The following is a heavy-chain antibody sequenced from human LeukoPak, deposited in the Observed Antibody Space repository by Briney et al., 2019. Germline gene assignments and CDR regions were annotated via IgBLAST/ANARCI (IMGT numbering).Heavy chain of an antibody. CDR1: GFTFSSYN. CDR3: ARDGLNWNDASAYFDY. CDR2: ISGSSSYI. V-gene: IGHV3-21*01. J-gene: IGHJ4*02. Sequence: GGSLRLSCAASGFTFSSYNMTWVRQAPGKGLEWVSSISGSSSYIYYADSVKGRFTISRDNAKNSLYLQMNSLRAEDTAVYYCARDGLNWNDASAYFDYWGQGTLVTVSS. D-gene: IGHD1-1*01.